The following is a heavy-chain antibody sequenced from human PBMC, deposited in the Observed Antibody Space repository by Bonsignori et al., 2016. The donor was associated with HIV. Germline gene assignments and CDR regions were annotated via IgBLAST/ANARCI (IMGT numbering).Heavy chain of an antibody. V-gene: IGHV1-69*10. CDR2: IFPISDIT. Sequence: QVHLVQSGAVVKKPGSSVKVTCQLRGGSFSDYAIGWVRQAPGQGLEWMGDIFPISDITNYAQKFQGIFTVTADKSTSTAYMELSGLRFQDTAVYYCAKKSLGGDPNWFDPWGQGTLVTVSS. J-gene: IGHJ5*02. D-gene: IGHD3-10*01. CDR1: GGSFSDYA. CDR3: AKKSLGGDPNWFDP.